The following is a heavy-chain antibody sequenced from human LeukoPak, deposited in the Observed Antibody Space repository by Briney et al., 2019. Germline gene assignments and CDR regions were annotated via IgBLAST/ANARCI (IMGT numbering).Heavy chain of an antibody. V-gene: IGHV4-61*01. CDR1: GGSVSSGSYY. J-gene: IGHJ4*02. CDR2: IYYSGST. D-gene: IGHD1-1*01. CDR3: ARGKGRDKRRNGPRGAFDY. Sequence: SETLSLTCTVSGGSVSSGSYYWSWIRQPPGKGLEWIGYIYYSGSTNYNPSLKSRVTISVDTSKNQFSLKLSSVTAADTAVYYCARGKGRDKRRNGPRGAFDYWGQGTLVTVSS.